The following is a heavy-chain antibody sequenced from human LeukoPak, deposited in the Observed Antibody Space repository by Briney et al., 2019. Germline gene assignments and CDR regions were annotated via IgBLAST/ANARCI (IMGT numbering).Heavy chain of an antibody. V-gene: IGHV4-39*01. CDR2: FYYSGGT. D-gene: IGHD3-3*01. CDR1: GVSISDNNFY. CDR3: ARMSFAFDPSFFDY. J-gene: IGHJ4*01. Sequence: SETLSLTCSVSGVSISDNNFYWAWIRQPPGEGLEWIGIFYYSGGTYYNPSLQSRVTISGDTSKNLFSLHLRSATVADTAIYFCARMSFAFDPSFFDYWGHGALVPVSS.